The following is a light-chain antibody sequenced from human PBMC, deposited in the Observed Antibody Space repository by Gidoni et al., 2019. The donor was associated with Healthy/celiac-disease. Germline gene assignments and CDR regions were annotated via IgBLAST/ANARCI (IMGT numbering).Light chain of an antibody. Sequence: QSVLTQPPSVSGAPGQRDTISCTGRSSNIGAGYDVHWYQQLPGTAPKLLRYGNSNRPSGVPDRFSGSKSGTSASLAITGLQAEDEADYYCQSYDSSLSGSAVFGGGTQLTVL. CDR2: GNS. V-gene: IGLV1-40*01. J-gene: IGLJ7*01. CDR3: QSYDSSLSGSAV. CDR1: SSNIGAGYD.